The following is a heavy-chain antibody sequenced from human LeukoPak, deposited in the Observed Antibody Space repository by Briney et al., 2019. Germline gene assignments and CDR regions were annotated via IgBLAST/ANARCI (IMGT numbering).Heavy chain of an antibody. CDR3: ARSHSSSWAIFDY. CDR1: GYSFTTYW. V-gene: IGHV5-51*01. CDR2: IYPGDSDT. D-gene: IGHD6-13*01. J-gene: IGHJ4*02. Sequence: GESLKISCKGSGYSFTTYWIAWVRQTPGKGLEWMGIIYPGDSDTRYSPSFQGQVTISADKSISTAYLQWSSLKASDTAMYYCARSHSSSWAIFDYWGQGTLVTVSS.